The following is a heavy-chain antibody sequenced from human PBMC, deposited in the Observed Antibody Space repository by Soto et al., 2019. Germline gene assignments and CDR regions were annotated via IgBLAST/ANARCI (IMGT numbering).Heavy chain of an antibody. CDR3: ADLKWSRSYLP. CDR2: IKNDPKSYIT. Sequence: TGGSLRLSCAASGFTFSSYAMSWVRQAPGKGLEWVGRIKNDPKSYITDYAESVKGRFTISRDDSKNSLFLQMNSLTTEDTAIYYCADLKWSRSYLPWGQGTLVTVSS. CDR1: GFTFSSYA. J-gene: IGHJ1*01. V-gene: IGHV3-72*01. D-gene: IGHD3-3*01.